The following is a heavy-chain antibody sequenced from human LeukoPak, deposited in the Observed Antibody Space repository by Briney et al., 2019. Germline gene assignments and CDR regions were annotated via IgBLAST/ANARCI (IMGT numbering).Heavy chain of an antibody. CDR2: ISPSGAST. CDR1: GYTFTSSY. V-gene: IGHV1-46*01. Sequence: GASVKVSCKASGYTFTSSYLHWVRQAPGQGLEWMGMISPSGASTTYAQKFQGRVTMTRDTSTSTVYMELSSLRSEDTAVYYRARGGSRSPRDAFDIWGQGTMVTVSS. J-gene: IGHJ3*02. D-gene: IGHD6-13*01. CDR3: ARGGSRSPRDAFDI.